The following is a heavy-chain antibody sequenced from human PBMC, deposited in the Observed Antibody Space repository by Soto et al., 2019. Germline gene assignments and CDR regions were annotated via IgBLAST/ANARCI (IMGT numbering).Heavy chain of an antibody. CDR1: GYSFTRYG. CDR3: ARGPITIFYGMDV. Sequence: ASVKVSCKASGYSFTRYGIGWARQAPGQGLEWMGWINPNSGGTNYAQKFQGWVTMTRDTSISTAYMELSRLRSDDTAVYYCARGPITIFYGMDVWGQGTTVTVSS. D-gene: IGHD3-9*01. CDR2: INPNSGGT. J-gene: IGHJ6*02. V-gene: IGHV1-2*04.